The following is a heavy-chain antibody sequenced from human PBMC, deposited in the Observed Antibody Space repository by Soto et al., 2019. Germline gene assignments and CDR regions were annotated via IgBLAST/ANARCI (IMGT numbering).Heavy chain of an antibody. CDR2: INAGNGNT. D-gene: IGHD3-3*01. J-gene: IGHJ6*02. CDR1: GYTFTSYA. CDR3: ARVFQGDFWSGPTSPYYYYGMDV. V-gene: IGHV1-3*01. Sequence: GASVKVSCKASGYTFTSYAMHWVRQAPGQRLEWMGWINAGNGNTKYSQKFQGRVTITRDTSASTAYMELSSLRSEDTAVYYCARVFQGDFWSGPTSPYYYYGMDVWGQGTTVTVSS.